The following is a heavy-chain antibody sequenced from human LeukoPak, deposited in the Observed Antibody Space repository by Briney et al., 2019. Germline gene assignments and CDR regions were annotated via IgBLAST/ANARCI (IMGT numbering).Heavy chain of an antibody. CDR3: ARANHYSSSWRNYYYGMDV. CDR2: INPNSGGT. V-gene: IGHV1-2*02. D-gene: IGHD6-13*01. Sequence: ASVKVSCKASGYTFTGYYMHWVRQAPGQGLEWMGWINPNSGGTNYAQKFQGRVTMTRDTSISTAYMELCRLRSDDTAVYYCARANHYSSSWRNYYYGMDVWGQGTTVTVSS. CDR1: GYTFTGYY. J-gene: IGHJ6*02.